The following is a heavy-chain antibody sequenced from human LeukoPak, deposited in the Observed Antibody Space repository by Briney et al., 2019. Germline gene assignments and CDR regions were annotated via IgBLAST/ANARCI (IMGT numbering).Heavy chain of an antibody. Sequence: GGSLRLSCAASGFTFSTYSMSWLRQAPGKGLEWVSAISGSGGSTYYADSVKGRFTISRDNSKNTLYLQMNSLRAEDTAVYYCAKGRDTYYYGSGSLFDYWGQGTLVTVSS. V-gene: IGHV3-23*01. CDR2: ISGSGGST. CDR3: AKGRDTYYYGSGSLFDY. J-gene: IGHJ4*02. CDR1: GFTFSTYS. D-gene: IGHD3-10*01.